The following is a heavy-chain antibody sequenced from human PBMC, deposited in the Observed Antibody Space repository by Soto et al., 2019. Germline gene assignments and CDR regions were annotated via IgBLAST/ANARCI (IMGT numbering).Heavy chain of an antibody. J-gene: IGHJ4*02. Sequence: PSETLSLTCAVSSGSISSSNWWSWVRQPPGKGLEWIGEIYHSGSTNYNPSLKSRVTISVDKSKNQFSLKLSSVTAADTAVYYCARCYDSSGYYDYWGQGTLVTVSS. CDR1: SGSISSSNW. V-gene: IGHV4-4*02. D-gene: IGHD3-22*01. CDR3: ARCYDSSGYYDY. CDR2: IYHSGST.